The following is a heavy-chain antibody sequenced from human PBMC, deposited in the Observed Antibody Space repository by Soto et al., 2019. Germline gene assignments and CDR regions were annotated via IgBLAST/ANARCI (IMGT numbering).Heavy chain of an antibody. D-gene: IGHD3-3*01. CDR3: ARVDYDFWSGYF. Sequence: TLSLTCAVYGGSFSGYYWSWIRQPPGKGLEWIGEINHSGSTNYNPSLKSRVTISVDTSKNQFSLKLSSVTAADTAVYYCARVDYDFWSGYFWGQGTLVTVSS. J-gene: IGHJ4*02. V-gene: IGHV4-34*01. CDR1: GGSFSGYY. CDR2: INHSGST.